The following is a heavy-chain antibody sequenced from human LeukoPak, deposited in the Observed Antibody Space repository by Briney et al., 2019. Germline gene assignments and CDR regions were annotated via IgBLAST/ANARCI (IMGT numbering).Heavy chain of an antibody. CDR3: ARGLGPMVDY. CDR2: INHSGST. V-gene: IGHV4-34*01. J-gene: IGHJ4*02. D-gene: IGHD7-27*01. CDR1: GGSFSGYY. Sequence: SETLSLTCAVYGGSFSGYYWSWIRQPPGKGLEWIGEINHSGSTNYNPSLKSRVTISVDTSKNQFSLKLSSVTAADTAVYYCARGLGPMVDYWGQGTLVTVSS.